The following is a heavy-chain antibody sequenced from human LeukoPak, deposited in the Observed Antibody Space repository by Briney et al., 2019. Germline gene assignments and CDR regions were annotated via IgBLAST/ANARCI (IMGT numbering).Heavy chain of an antibody. V-gene: IGHV4-59*12. CDR1: GGFITSSFY. Sequence: SGTLSLTCTVSGGFITSSFYWSWIRESPGKGLEWIGYVYNSGGTKYNPSLKSRLTISVDTSKNQFSLKLGSVTAADTAVYYCARGRVDILTGYYYYYYYYMDVWGKGTTVTVSS. CDR3: ARGRVDILTGYYYYYYYYMDV. CDR2: VYNSGGT. J-gene: IGHJ6*03. D-gene: IGHD3-9*01.